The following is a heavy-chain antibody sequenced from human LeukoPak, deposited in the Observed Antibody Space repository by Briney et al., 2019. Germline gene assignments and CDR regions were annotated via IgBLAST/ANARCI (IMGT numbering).Heavy chain of an antibody. Sequence: GEPLKISCKASGYSFTSYWIGWVRQLPGKGLKWMGIIYPGDSDTRYSPSFQGQVTISADKSISTAYLQWSSLKASDTAMYYCARPNGYNRAHLDYWGQGTLVTVSS. V-gene: IGHV5-51*01. CDR3: ARPNGYNRAHLDY. CDR1: GYSFTSYW. J-gene: IGHJ4*02. CDR2: IYPGDSDT. D-gene: IGHD5-24*01.